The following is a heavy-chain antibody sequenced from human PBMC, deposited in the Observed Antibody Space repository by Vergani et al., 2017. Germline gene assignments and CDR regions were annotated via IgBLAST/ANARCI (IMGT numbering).Heavy chain of an antibody. Sequence: QVQLVQSGAGVKKPGASVKVSCKASGYTFTSYAMHWVRQAPGQRLEWMGWINAGNGNTKYSQKFQGRVTITRDTSASTAYMELSSLRSEDTAVYYCARVFQLRFLEWLSEGAFDIWGQGTMVTVSS. D-gene: IGHD3-3*01. CDR2: INAGNGNT. CDR3: ARVFQLRFLEWLSEGAFDI. V-gene: IGHV1-3*01. J-gene: IGHJ3*02. CDR1: GYTFTSYA.